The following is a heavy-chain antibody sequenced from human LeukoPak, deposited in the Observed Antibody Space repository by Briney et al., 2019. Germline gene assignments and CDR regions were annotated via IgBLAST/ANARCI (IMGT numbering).Heavy chain of an antibody. CDR1: GGTFSSYA. CDR2: IIPIFGTA. J-gene: IGHJ4*02. Sequence: ASVKVSCKASGGTFSSYAISWVRQAPGQGLEWMGRIIPIFGTASYAQKFQGRVTMTRDTSTSTVYMELSSLRSEDTAVYYCARVVDYGDYIGYWGQGTLVTVSS. D-gene: IGHD4-17*01. CDR3: ARVVDYGDYIGY. V-gene: IGHV1-69*05.